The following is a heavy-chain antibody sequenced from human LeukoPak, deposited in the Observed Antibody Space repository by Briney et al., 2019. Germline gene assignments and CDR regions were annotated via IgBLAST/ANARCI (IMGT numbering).Heavy chain of an antibody. CDR2: VYAGGST. CDR1: GFTVSNSY. CDR3: VRDPKIEAFDI. Sequence: GGSLRPSCAASGFTVSNSYMSWVRQAPGKGLEWVSVVYAGGSTYYADSVKGRFTLSRDNSKNTLYLQMNSLRAEDTAVYYCVRDPKIEAFDIWGQGTMVTVSS. V-gene: IGHV3-66*01. D-gene: IGHD2/OR15-2a*01. J-gene: IGHJ3*02.